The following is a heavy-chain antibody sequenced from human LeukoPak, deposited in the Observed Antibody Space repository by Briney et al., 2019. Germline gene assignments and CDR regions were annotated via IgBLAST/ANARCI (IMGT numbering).Heavy chain of an antibody. CDR1: GYSFTSYW. V-gene: IGHV5-51*01. CDR2: IYPDDSDT. Sequence: GESLKISCKGSGYSFTSYWIGWVRQMPGKGLEWMGIIYPDDSDTRYSPSFQGQVTISADKSISTAYLQWSSLKASDTAMYYCARRYPPGSSWPYYFDYWGQGTLVTVSS. D-gene: IGHD6-13*01. CDR3: ARRYPPGSSWPYYFDY. J-gene: IGHJ4*02.